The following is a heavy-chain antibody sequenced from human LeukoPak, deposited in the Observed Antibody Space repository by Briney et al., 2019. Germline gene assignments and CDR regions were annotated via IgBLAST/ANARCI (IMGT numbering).Heavy chain of an antibody. V-gene: IGHV1-18*01. CDR2: ISAYNGNT. D-gene: IGHD2-15*01. Sequence: ASVKVSCKASGYTFTSYGISWVREAPGQGLEWMGWISAYNGNTNYAQKLQGRVTMTTDTSTSTAYMELRSLRSDDTAVYYCARVYGGSGYRRGAFDIWGQGTMVTVSS. J-gene: IGHJ3*02. CDR3: ARVYGGSGYRRGAFDI. CDR1: GYTFTSYG.